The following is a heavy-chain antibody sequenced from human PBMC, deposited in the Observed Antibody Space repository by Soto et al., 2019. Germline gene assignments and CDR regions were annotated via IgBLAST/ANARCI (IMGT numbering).Heavy chain of an antibody. J-gene: IGHJ6*02. Sequence: PSETLSLTCAVYGGSFSGYYCSWIRQPPGKGLEWIGEINHSGSTNYSPYLKSRVTISVDKSKNQFSLKLGSVTAADTAVYYCARVPPYYYGMDVGGQGTTVNVSS. CDR1: GGSFSGYY. CDR2: INHSGST. V-gene: IGHV4-34*01. CDR3: ARVPPYYYGMDV.